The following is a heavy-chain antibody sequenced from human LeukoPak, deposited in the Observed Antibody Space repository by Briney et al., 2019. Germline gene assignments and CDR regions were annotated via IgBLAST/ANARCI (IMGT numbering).Heavy chain of an antibody. J-gene: IGHJ4*02. D-gene: IGHD3-10*01. CDR2: ISGSGGST. V-gene: IGHV3-23*01. Sequence: GGSLRLSCAASGFTFSSYAMSWVRQAPGKGLEWVSAISGSGGSTCYADSVKGRFTISRDNSKNTLYLQMNSLRAEDTAVYYCAKDIIRDYGSGITFDYWGQGTLVTVSS. CDR1: GFTFSSYA. CDR3: AKDIIRDYGSGITFDY.